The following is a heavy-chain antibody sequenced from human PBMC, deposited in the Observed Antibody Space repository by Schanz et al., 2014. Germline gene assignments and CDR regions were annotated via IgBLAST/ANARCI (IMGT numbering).Heavy chain of an antibody. CDR1: GHTVSALA. CDR2: FDVEDGET. Sequence: QVQLLQSGSEVKKPGASVKVSCEISGHTVSALAMHWVRQAPGKGLEWLGGFDVEDGETIYAQKFQGRVTMTEDTSTETAYMELSGLRSGDTAVYYCATNSPFRMVRGSNAFDAWGQGTMVTVSS. V-gene: IGHV1-24*01. D-gene: IGHD3-10*01. J-gene: IGHJ3*01. CDR3: ATNSPFRMVRGSNAFDA.